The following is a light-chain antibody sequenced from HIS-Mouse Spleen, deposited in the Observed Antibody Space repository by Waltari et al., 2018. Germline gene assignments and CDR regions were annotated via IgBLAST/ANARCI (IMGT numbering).Light chain of an antibody. V-gene: IGLV2-23*01. J-gene: IGLJ3*02. CDR1: SSDVGSYNL. Sequence: QSALTQPASVSGSPGQSITISCTGTSSDVGSYNLVSWYQQHPGKAPKLMIYEGSKRPSGVSNGFSGSKSGNTASLTISGLQAEDEADYYCCSYAGVWVFGGGAKLTVL. CDR2: EGS. CDR3: CSYAGVWV.